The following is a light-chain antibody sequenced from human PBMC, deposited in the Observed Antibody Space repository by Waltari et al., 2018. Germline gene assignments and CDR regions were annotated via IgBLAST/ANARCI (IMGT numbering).Light chain of an antibody. V-gene: IGLV3-19*01. CDR1: CLRTYF. CDR3: SSRDSSGNHVL. CDR2: GKN. Sequence: SSGLTQDPAVSVALGQTVRITCQGDCLRTYFATWYQQKPGQAPLLVIYGKNNRPSGIPDRFSVSSSEVTTSLTITGAQAEDEADYFCSSRDSSGNHVLFGGGTKLTVL. J-gene: IGLJ3*02.